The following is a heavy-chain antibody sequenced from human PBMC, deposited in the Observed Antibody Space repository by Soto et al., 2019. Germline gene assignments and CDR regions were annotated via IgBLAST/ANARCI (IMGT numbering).Heavy chain of an antibody. Sequence: ASVKVSCXASGYSLTTYDINWMRQAPGQGLEWLGWMHPDSGDTGYAQNFQGRVTMTRSTSISTAYMELSSLTSEDTAVYYCARNRKETGDFDYWGQGTLVTVSS. CDR1: GYSLTTYD. CDR2: MHPDSGDT. D-gene: IGHD7-27*01. V-gene: IGHV1-8*01. J-gene: IGHJ4*02. CDR3: ARNRKETGDFDY.